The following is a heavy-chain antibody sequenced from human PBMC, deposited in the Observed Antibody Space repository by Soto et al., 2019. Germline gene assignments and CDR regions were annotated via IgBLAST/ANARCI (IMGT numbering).Heavy chain of an antibody. Sequence: GGSLRLSCAASGFIFSTYSMNWVRQGPGKGLEWVSYISSSSSTIFYTDSVKGRFTVSRDNAKNSLYLQMNSLRAEDTAVYYCAREIREAVGRGHHYYGIDVWGQGTTVTVSS. CDR2: ISSSSSTI. CDR1: GFIFSTYS. D-gene: IGHD6-13*01. V-gene: IGHV3-48*01. CDR3: AREIREAVGRGHHYYGIDV. J-gene: IGHJ6*02.